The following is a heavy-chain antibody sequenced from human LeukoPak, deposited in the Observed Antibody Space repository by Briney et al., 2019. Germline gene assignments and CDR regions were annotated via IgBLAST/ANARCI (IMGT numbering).Heavy chain of an antibody. D-gene: IGHD2-15*01. J-gene: IGHJ5*02. CDR3: ARGDNYCSGGSCYPPPYNWFDP. CDR1: GGSISSYY. CDR2: IYYSGST. Sequence: SETLSLTCTVSGGSISSYYWSWIRQPPGKGLEWIGYIYYSGSTNYNPSLKSRVTISVDTSKNQFSLKLSSVTAADTAVYYCARGDNYCSGGSCYPPPYNWFDPWGQGTLVTVSS. V-gene: IGHV4-59*01.